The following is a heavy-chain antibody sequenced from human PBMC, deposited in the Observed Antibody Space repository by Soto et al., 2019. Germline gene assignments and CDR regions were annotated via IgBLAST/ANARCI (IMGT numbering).Heavy chain of an antibody. CDR3: ARSRVTMVRGVYDY. D-gene: IGHD3-10*01. V-gene: IGHV1-69*13. CDR2: IIPIFGTA. J-gene: IGHJ4*02. CDR1: GGTFSSYA. Sequence: ASVRVSCKASGGTFSSYAISWVRQAPGQGLEWMGGIIPIFGTANYAQKFQGRVTITADESTSTAYMELSSLRSEDTAVYYCARSRVTMVRGVYDYWGQGTLVTVSS.